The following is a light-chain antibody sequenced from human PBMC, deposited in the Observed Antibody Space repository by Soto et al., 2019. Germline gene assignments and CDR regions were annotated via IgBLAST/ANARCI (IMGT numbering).Light chain of an antibody. Sequence: EIVLTQSPATLSLSPGERAALSCRARQSVSTYLAWYQKKPGQAPRLLIYDASNKATGIPAMFSGSGSGTDFTLTISSLEPEDFAVYYCQQRSNWPWTFGQGTQVEIK. V-gene: IGKV3-11*01. J-gene: IGKJ1*01. CDR2: DAS. CDR1: QSVSTY. CDR3: QQRSNWPWT.